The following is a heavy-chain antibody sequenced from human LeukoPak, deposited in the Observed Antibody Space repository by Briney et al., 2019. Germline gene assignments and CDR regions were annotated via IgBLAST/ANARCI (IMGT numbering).Heavy chain of an antibody. D-gene: IGHD2-15*01. Sequence: SETLSLTCTVSGGSISSYYWSWIRQAPGKGLEWIGYIYYSGSTNYDPSLKSRVTTSADTSKNQFSLKLSSVTAADTAVYFCARGYCSGGSCLTFDYWGQGTLVTVSS. V-gene: IGHV4-59*01. CDR2: IYYSGST. CDR1: GGSISSYY. CDR3: ARGYCSGGSCLTFDY. J-gene: IGHJ4*02.